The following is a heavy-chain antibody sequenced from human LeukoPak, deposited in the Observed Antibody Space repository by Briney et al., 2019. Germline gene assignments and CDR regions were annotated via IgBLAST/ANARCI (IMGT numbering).Heavy chain of an antibody. Sequence: GGSLRLSCTASGFTVSSHYMSWVRQAPGKGLEWVSVIYSGGSTNYADSVKGRFTISRDNAKNSLYLQMNSLRDEDTAVYYCARGRGYNYGQGFDYWGQGALVTVSS. CDR2: IYSGGST. J-gene: IGHJ4*02. D-gene: IGHD5-18*01. V-gene: IGHV3-53*01. CDR3: ARGRGYNYGQGFDY. CDR1: GFTVSSHY.